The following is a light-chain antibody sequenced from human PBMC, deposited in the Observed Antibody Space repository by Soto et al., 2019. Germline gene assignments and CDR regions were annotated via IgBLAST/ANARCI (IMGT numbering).Light chain of an antibody. CDR2: WAS. J-gene: IGKJ4*01. CDR3: QQYYSSPLT. CDR1: QSVLYSSNNKNY. V-gene: IGKV4-1*01. Sequence: DIVMTQYPDSLAVSLGERATINCKSSQSVLYSSNNKNYLAWYQQTPGQPPKLLMYWASTRESGVPARFSGRGSVTDFTLTISSLQAEDVAVYYCQQYYSSPLTFGGGTKVEIK.